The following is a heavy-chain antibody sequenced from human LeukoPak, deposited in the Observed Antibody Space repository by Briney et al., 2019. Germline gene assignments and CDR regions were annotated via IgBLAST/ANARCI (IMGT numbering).Heavy chain of an antibody. CDR3: ARRRDYYGSGSYITVPPFDP. Sequence: GASVKVSCKASGYTFTSYYMHWVRQAPGQGLEWMGIINPSGGSTSYAQKFQGRVTITADKSTSTAYMELSSLRSEDTAVYYCARRRDYYGSGSYITVPPFDPWGQGTLVTVSS. CDR2: INPSGGST. J-gene: IGHJ5*02. V-gene: IGHV1-46*01. CDR1: GYTFTSYY. D-gene: IGHD3-10*01.